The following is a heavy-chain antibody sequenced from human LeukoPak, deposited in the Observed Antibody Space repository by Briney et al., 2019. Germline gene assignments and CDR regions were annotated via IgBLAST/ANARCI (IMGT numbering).Heavy chain of an antibody. CDR3: TTYYYDSSGYYLPPDAFDI. J-gene: IGHJ3*02. CDR1: GFTFSNAW. CDR2: IKSKTDGGTT. V-gene: IGHV3-15*07. Sequence: GGSLRLSCAASGFTFSNAWMNWVRQAPGKGLEWVGRIKSKTDGGTTDYAAPVKGRFTISRDDSKNTLYLQMNSLKTEDTAVYYCTTYYYDSSGYYLPPDAFDIWGQGTMVTASS. D-gene: IGHD3-22*01.